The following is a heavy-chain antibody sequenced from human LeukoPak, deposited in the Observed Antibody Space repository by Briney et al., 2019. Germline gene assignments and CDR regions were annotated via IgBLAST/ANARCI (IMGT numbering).Heavy chain of an antibody. J-gene: IGHJ4*02. CDR2: INPNSGGT. D-gene: IGHD3-10*01. CDR1: GYTFTGYY. CDR3: SRMYGSGNYTVDY. V-gene: IGHV1-2*02. Sequence: ASVKVSCKASGYTFTGYYMHWVRQAPGQGLEWMGWINPNSGGTNYAQKFQGRVTMTRDTSISTAYMELSRLRSDDTAVYYWSRMYGSGNYTVDYWGQGTLVTVSS.